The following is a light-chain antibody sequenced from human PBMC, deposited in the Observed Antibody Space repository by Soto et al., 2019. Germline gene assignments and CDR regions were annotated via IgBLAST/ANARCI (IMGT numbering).Light chain of an antibody. CDR2: WAS. CDR3: QQYHSDPIT. J-gene: IGKJ5*01. Sequence: DFVMTQSPDSLAVSLGERATINFKSSQSVNSNNKNYLAWFQQKPGQPPKLLIYWASTRKSGVPDRFSGSGSATDFTLTISSLQAEDVAVYYCQQYHSDPITFGQGTRLEI. V-gene: IGKV4-1*01. CDR1: QSVNSNNKNY.